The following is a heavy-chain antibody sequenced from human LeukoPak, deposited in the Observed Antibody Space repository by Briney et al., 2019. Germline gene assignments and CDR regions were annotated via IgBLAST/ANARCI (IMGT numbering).Heavy chain of an antibody. CDR3: ARDADGPHPYYFDY. CDR1: GFTFSSYA. D-gene: IGHD2-8*01. CDR2: ISYDGSNK. Sequence: GGSLRLSCAASGFTFSSYAMHWVRQAPGKGLEWVAVISYDGSNKYYADSVKGRFTISRDNSKNTLYLQMNSLRAEDTAVYYCARDADGPHPYYFDYWGQGTLVTVSS. V-gene: IGHV3-30-3*01. J-gene: IGHJ4*02.